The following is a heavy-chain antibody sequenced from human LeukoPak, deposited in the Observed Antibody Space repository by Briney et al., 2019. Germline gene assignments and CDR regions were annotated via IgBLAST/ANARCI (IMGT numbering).Heavy chain of an antibody. CDR2: INHSGST. CDR1: GGSFSGYY. D-gene: IGHD3-10*01. Sequence: SETLSLTCAVYGGSFSGYYWSWIRQPPGKGLEWIGEINHSGSTNYHPSLKSRVTISVDTSKNQFSLKLSSVTAADTAVYYCARGNNYRFGYPRDLFYYYYMDVWGKGTTVTVSS. V-gene: IGHV4-34*01. CDR3: ARGNNYRFGYPRDLFYYYYMDV. J-gene: IGHJ6*03.